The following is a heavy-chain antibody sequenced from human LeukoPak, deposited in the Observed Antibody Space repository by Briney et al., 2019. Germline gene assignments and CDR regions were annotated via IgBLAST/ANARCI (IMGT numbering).Heavy chain of an antibody. CDR2: INPNSGGT. Sequence: ASVKVSCKASGYTFTGYYMHWVRQAPGQGLEWMGWINPNSGGTNYAQKFQGRVTMTRDTSISTAYMELSRLRSDDTAVYYCARDYDSSGYYLVDYWGQGTLVTVSS. CDR3: ARDYDSSGYYLVDY. D-gene: IGHD3-22*01. V-gene: IGHV1-2*02. CDR1: GYTFTGYY. J-gene: IGHJ4*02.